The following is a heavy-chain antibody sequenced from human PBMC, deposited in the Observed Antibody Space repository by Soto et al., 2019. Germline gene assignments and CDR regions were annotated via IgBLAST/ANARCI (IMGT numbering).Heavy chain of an antibody. V-gene: IGHV3-30*18. CDR2: MSYDGNNQ. CDR3: AKALGELSPESFDY. CDR1: GCTFSSYA. J-gene: IGHJ4*02. Sequence: GGSLRLSCAASGCTFSSYAMNWVRQAPGKGLEWVAIMSYDGNNQYYADSVKGRFTISRDNFKNTLYLQMNSLRTEDTALYYCAKALGELSPESFDYWGQGILVTVSS. D-gene: IGHD3-16*02.